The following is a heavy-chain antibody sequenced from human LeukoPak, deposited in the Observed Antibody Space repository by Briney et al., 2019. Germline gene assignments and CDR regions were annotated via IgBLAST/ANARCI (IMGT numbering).Heavy chain of an antibody. V-gene: IGHV4-30-4*08. D-gene: IGHD2-2*01. J-gene: IGHJ5*02. CDR2: IYYSGST. CDR3: ARNIVVVPAAISGFDP. CDR1: GGXISSGXYY. Sequence: LSXXXXVSGGXISSGXYYWSXVRQXPGXGLEWIGYIYYSGSTYYNPSLKSRVTISVDTSKNQFSLKLSSVTAADTAVYYCARNIVVVPAAISGFDPWGQGTLVTVSS.